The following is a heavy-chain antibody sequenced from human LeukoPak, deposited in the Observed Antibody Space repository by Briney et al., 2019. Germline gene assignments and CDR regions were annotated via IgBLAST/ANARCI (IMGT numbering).Heavy chain of an antibody. CDR2: IYHSGST. D-gene: IGHD3-16*01. Sequence: SETLSLTCTVSGGSVSSGSYYWGWIRQPPGKGLEWIGSIYHSGSTYYNPSLKSRVTISVDTSKNQFSLKLSSVTAADTAVYYCAVTVGEPFDYWGQGTLVTVSS. V-gene: IGHV4-39*07. J-gene: IGHJ4*02. CDR3: AVTVGEPFDY. CDR1: GGSVSSGSYY.